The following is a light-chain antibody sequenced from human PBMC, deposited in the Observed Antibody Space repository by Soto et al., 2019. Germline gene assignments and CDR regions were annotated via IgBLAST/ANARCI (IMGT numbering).Light chain of an antibody. CDR3: QQSYSTSIYT. CDR2: VAS. Sequence: DIQMTQSPSSLSASVCDRVTITCRASQNIINYLNWYQQKPGKAPQLLIYVASRLESGVPSRFSGSGSGTDFTLTISSLQPEDFATYYCQQSYSTSIYTFGQGTRLEIK. V-gene: IGKV1-39*01. CDR1: QNIINY. J-gene: IGKJ5*01.